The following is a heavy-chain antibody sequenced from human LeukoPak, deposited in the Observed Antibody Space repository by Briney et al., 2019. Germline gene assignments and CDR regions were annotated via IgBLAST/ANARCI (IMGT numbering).Heavy chain of an antibody. V-gene: IGHV4-34*01. CDR3: ARGFSGSGSYHYYYYGMDV. J-gene: IGHJ6*02. CDR1: GGSFSGYY. D-gene: IGHD3-10*01. CDR2: INHSGST. Sequence: SETLSLTCAVYGGSFSGYYWSWIRQPPGKGLEWIGEINHSGSTNYNPSLKSRVTISVDMSKNQFSLKLSSVTAADTAVYYCARGFSGSGSYHYYYYGMDVWGQGTTVTVSS.